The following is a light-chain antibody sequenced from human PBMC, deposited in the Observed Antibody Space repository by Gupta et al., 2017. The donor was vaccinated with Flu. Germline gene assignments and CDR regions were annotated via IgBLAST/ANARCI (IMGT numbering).Light chain of an antibody. Sequence: SSELTQPTSVHASPGQTARLTCSGDALADQYGYWYQQKPGQAPTMVVRKDNQRPSGIPERFSGSSSGTKFTLTISGVQAEDEADYYCQSSDNRGTYVIFGGGTKLTVL. V-gene: IGLV3-25*03. CDR2: KDN. CDR3: QSSDNRGTYVI. CDR1: ALADQY. J-gene: IGLJ2*01.